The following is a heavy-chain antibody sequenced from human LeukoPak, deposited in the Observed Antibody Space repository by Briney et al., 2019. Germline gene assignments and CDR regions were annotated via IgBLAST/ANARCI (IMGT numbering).Heavy chain of an antibody. CDR3: ARDGWQKYYYDSSGYYDY. J-gene: IGHJ4*02. D-gene: IGHD3-22*01. CDR2: INHSGST. CDR1: GGSFSGYY. Sequence: PSETLSLTCAVYGGSFSGYYWSWIRQPPGKGLEWIGEINHSGSTNYNPSLKSRVTISVDTSKNQFSLKLSSVTAADTAVYYCARDGWQKYYYDSSGYYDYWGQGTLVTVSS. V-gene: IGHV4-34*01.